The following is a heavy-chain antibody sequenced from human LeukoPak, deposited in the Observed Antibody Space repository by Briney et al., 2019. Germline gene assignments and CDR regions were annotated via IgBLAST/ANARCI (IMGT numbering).Heavy chain of an antibody. CDR2: INSDGSWT. CDR1: GNYW. D-gene: IGHD2/OR15-2a*01. J-gene: IGHJ4*02. Sequence: GGSLRLSCAASGNYWMHWVRQVPGKGLVWVSHINSDGSWTSYADSVKGRFTVSKDNAKNTVYLQMNSLRAEDAAVYYCVSFYETYWGRGTLVTVSS. V-gene: IGHV3-74*01. CDR3: VSFYETY.